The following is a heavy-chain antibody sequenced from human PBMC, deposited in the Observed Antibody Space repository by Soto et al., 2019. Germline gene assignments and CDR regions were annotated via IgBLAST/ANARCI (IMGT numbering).Heavy chain of an antibody. V-gene: IGHV1-2*02. Sequence: ASVKVSCKASGYTFTDHYIHWLRQAPGQSLEWMGWINPYSGGTHFARKFQDRVTMARDTSVSTAYMELSSLKSDDTAVYYCARPKYGETYFDSWDQGTVVTVSS. CDR3: ARPKYGETYFDS. D-gene: IGHD2-21*01. CDR2: INPYSGGT. J-gene: IGHJ4*02. CDR1: GYTFTDHY.